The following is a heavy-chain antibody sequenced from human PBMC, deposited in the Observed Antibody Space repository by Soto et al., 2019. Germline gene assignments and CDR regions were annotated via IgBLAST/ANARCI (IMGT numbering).Heavy chain of an antibody. J-gene: IGHJ4*02. CDR3: ARDGSRDGYNLQDY. D-gene: IGHD5-12*01. CDR2: IIPIFGTT. Sequence: CKASAGTLRSYAISWVREAPGQGLEWMGGIIPIFGTTNYAQKFQGRVTITADESTSTAYMELSSLRAEDTAVYYCARDGSRDGYNLQDYWGQGTLVTVSS. CDR1: AGTLRSYA. V-gene: IGHV1-69*01.